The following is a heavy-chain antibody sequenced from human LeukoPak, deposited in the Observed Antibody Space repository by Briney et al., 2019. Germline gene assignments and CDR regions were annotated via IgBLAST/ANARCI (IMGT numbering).Heavy chain of an antibody. CDR1: GFTFSSYA. J-gene: IGHJ6*04. Sequence: GGTLRLSCAASGFTFSSYAMSWVRQAPGKGLEWVSYISSSGSTIYYADSVKGRFTISRDNAKNSLYLQMNSLRAEDTAVYYCSELGITMIGGVWGKGTTVTISS. D-gene: IGHD3-10*02. CDR3: SELGITMIGGV. V-gene: IGHV3-48*03. CDR2: ISSSGSTI.